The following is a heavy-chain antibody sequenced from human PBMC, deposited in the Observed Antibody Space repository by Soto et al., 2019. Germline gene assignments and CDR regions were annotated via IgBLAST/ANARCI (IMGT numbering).Heavy chain of an antibody. CDR2: MRGSGGST. D-gene: IGHD3-22*01. J-gene: IGHJ3*02. CDR3: AKHQKAPYYYDSSGYSGAFDI. Sequence: WGCRRLSWAASGFTFRSYSMSVVRHAPGKGREWGSAMRGSGGSTYYADSVKGRFTISRDNSKNTLYLQMNSLRAEDTAVYYCAKHQKAPYYYDSSGYSGAFDIWGQGTMVTVSS. V-gene: IGHV3-23*01. CDR1: GFTFRSYS.